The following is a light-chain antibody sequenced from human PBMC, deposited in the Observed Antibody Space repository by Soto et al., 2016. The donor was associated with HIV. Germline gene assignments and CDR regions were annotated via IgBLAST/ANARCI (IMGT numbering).Light chain of an antibody. CDR3: QVWDVSSDLVV. CDR1: NVGSKS. Sequence: SYVLSQPPSLSVAPRKTARITCGGDNVGSKSVQWYQQKPGQAPVLVVYDDSDRPSGIPERFSGSNSGNTATLTISGVEAGDEADYYCQVWDVSSDLVVFGGGTKLTAL. CDR2: DDS. J-gene: IGLJ2*01. V-gene: IGLV3-21*03.